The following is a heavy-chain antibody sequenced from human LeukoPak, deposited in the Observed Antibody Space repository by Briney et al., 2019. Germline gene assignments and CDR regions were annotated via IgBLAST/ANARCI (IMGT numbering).Heavy chain of an antibody. D-gene: IGHD3-10*01. V-gene: IGHV4-34*01. CDR2: INHSGSA. J-gene: IGHJ2*01. CDR3: ARRSRYWYFDL. Sequence: SETLSLTCAVYGGSFSGYYWNWIRQPPGKGLEWIGEINHSGSANYNPSLRSRVTMSVDTSKNQFSLKLSSVTAADTAVYYCARRSRYWYFDLWGRGTLVTVSS. CDR1: GGSFSGYY.